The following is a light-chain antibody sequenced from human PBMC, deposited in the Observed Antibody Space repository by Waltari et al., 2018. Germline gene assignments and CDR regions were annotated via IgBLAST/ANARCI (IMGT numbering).Light chain of an antibody. CDR1: SSNIGSNF. V-gene: IGLV1-47*01. Sequence: QSVLTQPPSASGTPGQPVNIACSGSSSNIGSNFVYWYQQLPGTAPQLPIYRNTPRPSGVPDRFSGSKSGTSASLAISGLRSEDEADYYCAAWDDSLYEVFGGGTKLTVL. CDR2: RNT. CDR3: AAWDDSLYEV. J-gene: IGLJ3*02.